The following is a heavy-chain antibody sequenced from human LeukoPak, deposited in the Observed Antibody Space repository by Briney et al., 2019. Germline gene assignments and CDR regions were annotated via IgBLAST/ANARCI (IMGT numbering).Heavy chain of an antibody. J-gene: IGHJ3*02. CDR1: GFTFSNYG. V-gene: IGHV3-11*01. Sequence: GGSLRLSCAASGFTFSNYGMNWIRQVPGKGLEWVSYIGRSGTTIHYADSVKGRFTISWDNAKKSLYLQMNSLRAEDTAVYYCAKVDRSGSRYDAFDIWGQGTMVTVSS. CDR3: AKVDRSGSRYDAFDI. CDR2: IGRSGTTI. D-gene: IGHD1-26*01.